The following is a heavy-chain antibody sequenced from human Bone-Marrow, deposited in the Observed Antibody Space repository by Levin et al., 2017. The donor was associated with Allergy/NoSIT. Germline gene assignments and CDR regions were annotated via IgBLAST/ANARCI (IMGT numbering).Heavy chain of an antibody. D-gene: IGHD6-19*01. CDR1: GFRFSDYY. CDR2: MSSSGN. Sequence: GGSLRLSCAASGFRFSDYYMSWIRQAPGRGLECVSSMSSSGNNYADSVRGRFTISRDNAKNSVYLQMNSLRVDDTAVYYCARGNYANGFLAGTGGDRYYYLGMDVWGQGTTVTVSS. CDR3: ARGNYANGFLAGTGGDRYYYLGMDV. J-gene: IGHJ6*02. V-gene: IGHV3-11*01.